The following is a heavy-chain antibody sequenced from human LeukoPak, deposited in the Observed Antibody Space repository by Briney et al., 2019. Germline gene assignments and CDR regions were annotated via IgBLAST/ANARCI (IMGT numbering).Heavy chain of an antibody. J-gene: IGHJ3*02. CDR1: GFTFSDYY. CDR3: ARPLAPWWELRGGPNAFDI. V-gene: IGHV3-11*01. Sequence: PGGSLRLSCAAPGFTFSDYYMSWIRQAPGKGLEWVSYISSSGSTIYYADSVKGRFTISRDNAKNPLYLQMSSLRAEDTAVYYCARPLAPWWELRGGPNAFDIWGQGAMVTVSS. D-gene: IGHD1-26*01. CDR2: ISSSGSTI.